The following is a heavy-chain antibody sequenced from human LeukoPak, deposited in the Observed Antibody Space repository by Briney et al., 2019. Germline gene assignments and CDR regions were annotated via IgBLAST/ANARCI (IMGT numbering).Heavy chain of an antibody. V-gene: IGHV1-2*04. CDR2: INPNSGGT. CDR3: ARYYDSSGYYYVHDAFDI. CDR1: GYTFTGYY. Sequence: ASVKVSCKASGYTFTGYYMHWVRQAPGQGLEWMGWINPNSGGTNYAQKFQGWVTMTRDTSISTAYMELSRLRSDDTAVYYCARYYDSSGYYYVHDAFDIWGQGTMVTVSS. D-gene: IGHD3-22*01. J-gene: IGHJ3*02.